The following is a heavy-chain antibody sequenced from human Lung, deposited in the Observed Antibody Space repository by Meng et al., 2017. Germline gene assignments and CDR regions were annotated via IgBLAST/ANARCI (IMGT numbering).Heavy chain of an antibody. CDR1: GGSFSDYY. D-gene: IGHD4-11*01. Sequence: HVQLPPWGAGLLKPSETLSLTCVVSGGSFSDYYWRWIRQPPGKGLEWIGEINHSGSTNYNPSLESRATISVDTSQNNLSLKLSSVTAADSAVYYCARGPTTMAHDFDYWGQGTLVTVSS. V-gene: IGHV4-34*01. CDR2: INHSGST. J-gene: IGHJ4*02. CDR3: ARGPTTMAHDFDY.